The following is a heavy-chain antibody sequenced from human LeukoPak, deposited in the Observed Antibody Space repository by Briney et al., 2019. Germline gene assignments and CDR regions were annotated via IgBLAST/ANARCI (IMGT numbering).Heavy chain of an antibody. CDR2: ISSSSSYI. Sequence: KPGGSLRLSCAASGFTFSSYSMNWVRQAPGKGLEWVSSISSSSSYIYYADSVKGRFTISRDNAKNSLYLQMNSLRAEDTAVYYCARDLSYYDSSGPTFDYWGQGTLVTVSS. J-gene: IGHJ4*02. V-gene: IGHV3-21*01. CDR3: ARDLSYYDSSGPTFDY. D-gene: IGHD3-22*01. CDR1: GFTFSSYS.